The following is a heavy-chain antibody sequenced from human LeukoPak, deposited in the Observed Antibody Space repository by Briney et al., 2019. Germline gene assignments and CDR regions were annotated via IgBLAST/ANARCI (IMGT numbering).Heavy chain of an antibody. CDR1: GFTFDDYA. CDR2: ISWNSGSI. V-gene: IGHV3-9*01. D-gene: IGHD2/OR15-2a*01. J-gene: IGHJ6*03. Sequence: PGGSLRLSCAASGFTFDDYAMHWVRQAPGKGLEWVSGISWNSGSIGYADSVKGRFTISRDNAKNSLYLQMNSLRAEDTAVYYCARDPSFDYYYYMDVWGKGTTVTVSS. CDR3: ARDPSFDYYYYMDV.